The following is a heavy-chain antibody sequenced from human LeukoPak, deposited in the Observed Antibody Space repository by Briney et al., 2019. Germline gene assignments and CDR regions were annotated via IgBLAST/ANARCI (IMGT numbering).Heavy chain of an antibody. V-gene: IGHV1-69*13. D-gene: IGHD1-26*01. CDR2: IIPIFGTA. J-gene: IGHJ6*02. CDR3: ARRRRKYSGSFNYNYYYCGMDV. Sequence: ASVKVSCKASGGTFGSYAISWVRQAPGQGLEWMGGIIPIFGTANYAQKFQGRVTITADESTSTAYMELSSLRSEDTAVYYCARRRRKYSGSFNYNYYYCGMDVWGQGTTVTVSS. CDR1: GGTFGSYA.